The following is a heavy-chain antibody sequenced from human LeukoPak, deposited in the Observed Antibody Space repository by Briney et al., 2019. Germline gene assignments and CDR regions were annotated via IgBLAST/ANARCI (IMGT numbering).Heavy chain of an antibody. Sequence: GGSLRLSCAASGLTVSSNYMSWVRQAPGKGLEWVAVISYDGSNKYYADSVKGRFTISRDNSKNTLYLQMNSLRAEDTAVYYCAKVGGSIDYWGQGTLVTVSS. D-gene: IGHD1-26*01. CDR2: ISYDGSNK. J-gene: IGHJ4*02. V-gene: IGHV3-30*18. CDR1: GLTVSSNY. CDR3: AKVGGSIDY.